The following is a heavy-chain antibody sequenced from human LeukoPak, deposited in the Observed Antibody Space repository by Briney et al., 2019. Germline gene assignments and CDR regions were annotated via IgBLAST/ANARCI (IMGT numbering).Heavy chain of an antibody. J-gene: IGHJ4*02. CDR2: ISSSSSTI. CDR1: GFTFSSYS. D-gene: IGHD4-11*01. CDR3: ARGPSNYGLDY. V-gene: IGHV3-48*01. Sequence: GGSLRLSCAASGFTFSSYSMNWVRQAPGKGLEWVSYISSSSSTIYYADSVKGRFTISRDNAKNSLYLQMNSLRAEDTAVYYCARGPSNYGLDYWGQGTLVTVSS.